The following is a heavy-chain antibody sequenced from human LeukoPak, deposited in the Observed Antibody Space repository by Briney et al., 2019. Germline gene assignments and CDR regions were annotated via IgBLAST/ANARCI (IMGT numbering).Heavy chain of an antibody. J-gene: IGHJ4*02. V-gene: IGHV4-39*07. D-gene: IGHD4-23*01. CDR2: IYYSGST. CDR3: ARVPGWRMTTVVC. CDR1: GGSISSSSYY. Sequence: PSETLSLTCTVSGGSISSSSYYWCWIRQPPGKGLWWIGIIYYSGSTYYNPSLKSRVTISVDTSKNQSSLKLSSVTAADTAVYYCARVPGWRMTTVVCWGQGTLGTVSS.